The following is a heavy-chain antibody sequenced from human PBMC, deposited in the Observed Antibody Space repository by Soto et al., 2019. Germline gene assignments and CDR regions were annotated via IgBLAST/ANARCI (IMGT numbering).Heavy chain of an antibody. D-gene: IGHD1-26*01. CDR3: ARDLGWELHFDY. CDR2: IDPNSGGT. J-gene: IGHJ4*02. V-gene: IGHV1-2*04. CDR1: GYTFTNYY. Sequence: QVQLVQSGAEVKKPGASVKVSCKGSGYTFTNYYMHWVRQAPGQGLEWMGWIDPNSGGTKYAQKFQGWVTMTRDTSINTAYMELSRLRSDDTAVYYCARDLGWELHFDYWGQGTLVTVSS.